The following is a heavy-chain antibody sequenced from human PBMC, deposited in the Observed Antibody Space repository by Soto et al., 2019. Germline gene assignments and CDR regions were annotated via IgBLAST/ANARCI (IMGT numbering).Heavy chain of an antibody. Sequence: EVQLVESGGGLVQPGGSLRLSCAASGFTLSNYWMHWVRQAPGKGLVWLSRIKGDGSDTDYADSVKGRFTISRDNAKNTLYLQMNSPSVEDTAVYYCARDYYGSGNHWGQGTLVTVSS. CDR1: GFTLSNYW. CDR2: IKGDGSDT. J-gene: IGHJ5*02. V-gene: IGHV3-74*01. D-gene: IGHD3-10*01. CDR3: ARDYYGSGNH.